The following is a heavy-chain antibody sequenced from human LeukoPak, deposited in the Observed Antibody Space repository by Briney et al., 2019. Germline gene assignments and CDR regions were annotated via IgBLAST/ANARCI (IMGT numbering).Heavy chain of an antibody. J-gene: IGHJ6*02. CDR2: IYYSGST. CDR1: GGSFSSGSYY. Sequence: PSETLSLTCTVSGGSFSSGSYYWSWIRQPPGKGLEWIGYIYYSGSTNYNPSLKSRVTISVDTSKNQFSLKLSSVTAADTAVYYCARVSYYDSSGYSDYYGMDVWGQGTTVTVSS. V-gene: IGHV4-61*01. D-gene: IGHD3-22*01. CDR3: ARVSYYDSSGYSDYYGMDV.